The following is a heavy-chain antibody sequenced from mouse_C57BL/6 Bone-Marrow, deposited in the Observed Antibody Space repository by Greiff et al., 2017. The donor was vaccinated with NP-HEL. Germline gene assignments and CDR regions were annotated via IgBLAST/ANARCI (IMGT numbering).Heavy chain of an antibody. CDR2: IYPRSGNT. D-gene: IGHD3-3*01. Sequence: VQRVESGAELARPGASVKLSCKASGYTFTSYGISWVKQRTGQGLEWIGEIYPRSGNTYYNEKFKGKATLTADKSSSTAYMELRSLTSEDSAVYFCARRGPPYYWGQGTSVTVSS. CDR3: ARRGPPYY. CDR1: GYTFTSYG. V-gene: IGHV1-81*01. J-gene: IGHJ4*01.